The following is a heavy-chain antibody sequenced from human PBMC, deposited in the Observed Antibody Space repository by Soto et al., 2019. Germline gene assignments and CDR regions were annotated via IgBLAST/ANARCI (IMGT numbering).Heavy chain of an antibody. J-gene: IGHJ5*02. Sequence: SETLSLTYTVSGASISTYYWSWIRQPPGKGLEWIGYISYSGSTNYNPSLKSRVTISFDASKNEISLQVRSATAADAAVYYCARDLKEYCSDGKCNWFDPWGQGTLVT. CDR3: ARDLKEYCSDGKCNWFDP. D-gene: IGHD2-15*01. V-gene: IGHV4-59*01. CDR1: GASISTYY. CDR2: ISYSGST.